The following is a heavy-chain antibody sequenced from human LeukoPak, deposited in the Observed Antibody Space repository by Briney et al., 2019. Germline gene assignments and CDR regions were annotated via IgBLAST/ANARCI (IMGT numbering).Heavy chain of an antibody. CDR3: ARPGGSVVPAAMREDYYYYMDV. CDR1: GGTFNSYA. CDR2: IIPMFGTA. J-gene: IGHJ6*03. Sequence: SVKVSCKASGGTFNSYAINWVRQAPGQGLEWMGGIIPMFGTANYAQKFQGRVTITADESTSTAYMELSSLRSEDTAVYYCARPGGSVVPAAMREDYYYYMDVWGKGTTVTISS. D-gene: IGHD2-2*01. V-gene: IGHV1-69*13.